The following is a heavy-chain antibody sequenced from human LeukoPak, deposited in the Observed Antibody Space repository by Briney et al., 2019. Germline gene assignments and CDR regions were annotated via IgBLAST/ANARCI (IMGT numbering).Heavy chain of an antibody. J-gene: IGHJ6*03. CDR2: INPHSGDT. V-gene: IGHV1-2*02. CDR1: GYTFTNHY. Sequence: GESLKISCKGSGYTFTNHYMHWVRQARGQGLEWMGWINPHSGDTNYAQKFQGRVIMTRDTSISTAYMELSSLRSDDTAMYYCASGLSSLFSFGAALDYYMDVWGKGTPVTVSS. CDR3: ASGLSSLFSFGAALDYYMDV. D-gene: IGHD5-18*01.